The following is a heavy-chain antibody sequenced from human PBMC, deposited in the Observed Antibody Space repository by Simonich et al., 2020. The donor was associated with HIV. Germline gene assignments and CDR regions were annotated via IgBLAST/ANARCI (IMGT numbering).Heavy chain of an antibody. CDR3: ARPDSSSYWYFDL. J-gene: IGHJ2*01. CDR2: IYHSGRT. V-gene: IGHV4-38-2*01. D-gene: IGHD6-13*01. Sequence: QVQLQESGPGLVKPSETLSLTCAVSGYFISSGYYWGWIRQPPGKGLEWIGSIYHSGRTYSNPSLKSRVTISVDTSKNQFSLKLSSVTAADTAVYYCARPDSSSYWYFDLWGRGTLVTVSS. CDR1: GYFISSGYY.